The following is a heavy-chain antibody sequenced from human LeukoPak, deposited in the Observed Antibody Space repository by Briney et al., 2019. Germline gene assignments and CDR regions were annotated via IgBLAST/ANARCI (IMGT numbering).Heavy chain of an antibody. V-gene: IGHV4-59*01. CDR3: ARARFGPPKITMVRGVIPINWFDP. Sequence: PSETLSLTCTVSGGSIRSYYWSWIRQPPGKGLEWIGYIHYSGSTNYNPSLKSRVTISLDTSRNQFSLKLSSVTAADTAVYYCARARFGPPKITMVRGVIPINWFDPWGQGTLVTVSS. J-gene: IGHJ5*02. CDR1: GGSIRSYY. D-gene: IGHD3-10*01. CDR2: IHYSGST.